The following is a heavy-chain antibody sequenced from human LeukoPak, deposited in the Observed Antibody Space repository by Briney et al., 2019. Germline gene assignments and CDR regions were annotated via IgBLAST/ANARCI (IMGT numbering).Heavy chain of an antibody. D-gene: IGHD5-24*01. V-gene: IGHV3-23*01. J-gene: IGHJ4*02. CDR1: GFTFSSYA. CDR3: AKAGRGGYNCDY. CDR2: ISGSGGST. Sequence: GGSLRLSCAASGFTFSSYAMSWVRQAPGKGLEWVSAISGSGGSTYYTDSVKGRFTISRDNSKNTLYLQMNSLRAEDTAVYYCAKAGRGGYNCDYWGQGTLVTVSS.